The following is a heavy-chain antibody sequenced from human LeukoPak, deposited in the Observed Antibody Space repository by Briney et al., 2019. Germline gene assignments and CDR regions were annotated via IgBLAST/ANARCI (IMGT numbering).Heavy chain of an antibody. CDR3: ARLAPYDILTGHLDY. Sequence: GSLRLSCAASGFTVSSNYMSWVRQAPGKGLEWVSVIYSGGSTHYADSVKGRFTISRDNSKNTLYLQMNSLRAEDTAVYYCARLAPYDILTGHLDYWGQGTLVTVSS. CDR1: GFTVSSNY. CDR2: IYSGGST. D-gene: IGHD3-9*01. V-gene: IGHV3-53*01. J-gene: IGHJ4*02.